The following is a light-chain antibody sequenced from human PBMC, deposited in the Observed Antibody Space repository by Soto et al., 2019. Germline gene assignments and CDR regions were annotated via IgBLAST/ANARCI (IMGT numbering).Light chain of an antibody. CDR3: EQYGSSPWT. V-gene: IGKV3-20*01. Sequence: EIVLTQSPGTLSLSPGERATLSCRASQSVSSSYLAWYQQKPGQAPRLLIYGATSRATGIPDRFSGSGSRTDFPLTISRLEPEDSAVYYCEQYGSSPWTFGQGTKVDIK. CDR1: QSVSSSY. CDR2: GAT. J-gene: IGKJ1*01.